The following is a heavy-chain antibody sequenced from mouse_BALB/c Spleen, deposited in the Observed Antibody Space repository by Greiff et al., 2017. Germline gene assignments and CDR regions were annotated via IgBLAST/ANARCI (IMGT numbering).Heavy chain of an antibody. V-gene: IGHV1-18*01. CDR1: GYTFTDYN. Sequence: EVQLQQSGPELVKPGASVKIPCKASGYTFTDYNMDWVKQSHGKSLEWIGDINPNNGGTIYNQKFKGKATLTVDKSSSTAYMELRSLTSEDTAVYYCARSTTATPYWYFDVWGAGTTVTVSS. CDR3: ARSTTATPYWYFDV. D-gene: IGHD1-2*01. CDR2: INPNNGGT. J-gene: IGHJ1*01.